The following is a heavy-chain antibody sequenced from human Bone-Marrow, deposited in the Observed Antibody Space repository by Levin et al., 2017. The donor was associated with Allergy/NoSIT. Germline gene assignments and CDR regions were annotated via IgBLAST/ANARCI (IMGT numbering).Heavy chain of an antibody. Sequence: PGGSLRLSCAASGFTFSDYWMSWVRQPPGKGLEWVGNIKGDGSMQRYVDSVKGRFTISRDNAKNSLYLQMSSLRVEDTAVYYGARAQVSASGDYWGKGTLVTVSS. CDR2: IKGDGSMQ. J-gene: IGHJ4*02. D-gene: IGHD6-6*01. V-gene: IGHV3-7*01. CDR1: GFTFSDYW. CDR3: ARAQVSASGDY.